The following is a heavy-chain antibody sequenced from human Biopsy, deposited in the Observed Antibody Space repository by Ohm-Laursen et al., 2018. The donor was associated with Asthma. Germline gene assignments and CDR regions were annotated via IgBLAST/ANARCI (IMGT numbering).Heavy chain of an antibody. CDR2: ISYDGSNK. CDR1: GFTFSSYA. V-gene: IGHV3-30-3*01. Sequence: SLRLSCAASGFTFSSYAMHWVRQAPGKGLEWVAVISYDGSNKYYADSVKGRFTISRDNSKNTLYLQMNSLRAEDTAVYYCARTFHFWGPYHAEHYQLWGQGTLVTVSS. D-gene: IGHD3-3*02. CDR3: ARTFHFWGPYHAEHYQL. J-gene: IGHJ1*01.